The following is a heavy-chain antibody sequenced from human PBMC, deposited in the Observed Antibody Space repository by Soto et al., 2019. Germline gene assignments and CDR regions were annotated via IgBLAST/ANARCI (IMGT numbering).Heavy chain of an antibody. CDR1: GGSISSYY. Sequence: SETLSLTCTVSGGSISSYYWSWIRQPPGKRLEWIGYIYYSGSTNYNPSLKSRVTISVDTSKNQFSLKLSSVTAADTAVYYCAREWGSYGSGIDYWGQGTLVTVPQ. V-gene: IGHV4-59*12. CDR2: IYYSGST. J-gene: IGHJ4*02. D-gene: IGHD3-10*01. CDR3: AREWGSYGSGIDY.